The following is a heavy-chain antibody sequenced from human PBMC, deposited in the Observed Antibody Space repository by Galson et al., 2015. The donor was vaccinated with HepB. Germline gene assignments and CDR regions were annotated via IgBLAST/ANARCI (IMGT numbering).Heavy chain of an antibody. D-gene: IGHD2-15*01. CDR2: ISYDGSNK. CDR1: GFTFSSYA. V-gene: IGHV3-30-3*01. CDR3: AREVKDIVVVVAATPTFDAFDI. Sequence: SLRLSCAASGFTFSSYAMHWVRQAPGKGLEWVAVISYDGSNKYYADSVKGRFTISRDNSKNTLYLQMNSLRAEDTAVYYCAREVKDIVVVVAATPTFDAFDIWGQGTMVTVSS. J-gene: IGHJ3*02.